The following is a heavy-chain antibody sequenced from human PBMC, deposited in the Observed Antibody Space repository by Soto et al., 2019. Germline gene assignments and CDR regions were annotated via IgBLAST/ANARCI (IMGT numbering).Heavy chain of an antibody. CDR1: GFTFSDYA. D-gene: IGHD3-10*01. CDR3: AAPRDEYGSGISWFTYGMDV. Sequence: LRLSCLASGFTFSDYAMTWVRHVPGRGLEWVSSLNGAGGSTYYADSARGRFTISRDNSQNTLFLQMNRLTVDDTAIYYCAAPRDEYGSGISWFTYGMDVWGQGTTVTVSS. V-gene: IGHV3-23*01. CDR2: LNGAGGST. J-gene: IGHJ6*02.